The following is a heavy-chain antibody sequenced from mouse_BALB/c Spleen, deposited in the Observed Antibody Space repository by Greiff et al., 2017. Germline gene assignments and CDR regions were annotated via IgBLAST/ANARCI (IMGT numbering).Heavy chain of an antibody. CDR1: GYTFTSYT. CDR2: INPSSGYT. V-gene: IGHV1-4*02. D-gene: IGHD2-14*01. J-gene: IGHJ1*01. Sequence: VQLQQSAAELARPGASVKMSCKASGYTFTSYTMHWVKQRPGQGLEWIGYINPSSGYTEYNQKFKDKTTLTADKSSSTAYMQLSSLTSEDSAVYYCARGMAYYRYGDWYFDVWGAGTTVTVSS. CDR3: ARGMAYYRYGDWYFDV.